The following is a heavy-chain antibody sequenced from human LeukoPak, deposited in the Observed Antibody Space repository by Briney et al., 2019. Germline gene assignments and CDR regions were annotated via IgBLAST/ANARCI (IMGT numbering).Heavy chain of an antibody. CDR2: INPSGGST. V-gene: IGHV1-46*01. CDR1: GYTFTSYY. Sequence: GASVKVSCKASGYTFTSYYMHWVRQAPGQGLEWMGIINPSGGSTSYAQKFQGRVTMTRDTSTSTVYMELSSLRSEDTAVYYCARCRSESWYGGYYFDYWGQGTLVTVSS. CDR3: ARCRSESWYGGYYFDY. J-gene: IGHJ4*02. D-gene: IGHD6-13*01.